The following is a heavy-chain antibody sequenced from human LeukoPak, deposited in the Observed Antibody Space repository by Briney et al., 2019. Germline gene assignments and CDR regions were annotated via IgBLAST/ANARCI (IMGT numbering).Heavy chain of an antibody. CDR2: INHSGST. V-gene: IGHV4-34*01. D-gene: IGHD2-8*02. J-gene: IGHJ4*02. Sequence: SETLSLTCAVYGGSFSGYYWSWIRQPPGKGLEWIGEINHSGSTNYDPSLKSRVTISVDTSKNQFSLKLSSVTAADTAVYYCARVALVFDYWGQGTLVTVSS. CDR3: ARVALVFDY. CDR1: GGSFSGYY.